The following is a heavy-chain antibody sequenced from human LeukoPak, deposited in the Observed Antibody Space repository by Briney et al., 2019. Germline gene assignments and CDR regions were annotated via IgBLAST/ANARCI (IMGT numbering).Heavy chain of an antibody. V-gene: IGHV3-21*01. CDR2: ISSSSSYI. D-gene: IGHD6-19*01. CDR1: GFTFSNYA. CDR3: ARVWYSSGWYDYYGMDV. J-gene: IGHJ6*02. Sequence: GGSLRLSCETSGFTFSNYAMSWVRQAPGKGLEWVSSISSSSSYIYYADSVKGRFTISRDNAKNSLYLQMNSLRAEDTAVYYCARVWYSSGWYDYYGMDVWGQGTTVTVSS.